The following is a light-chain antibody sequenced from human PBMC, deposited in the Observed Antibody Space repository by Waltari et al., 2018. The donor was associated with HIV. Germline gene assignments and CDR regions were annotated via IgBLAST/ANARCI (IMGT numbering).Light chain of an antibody. V-gene: IGKV3-15*01. CDR1: QSVGSY. CDR3: HQYNKWPRGT. Sequence: VMTQSQATLSVSPGGRATLSCRASQSVGSYLAWYQQKPGQAPRLLIYGASTRATAIPTRFSGSGSGTEFTLTISSLQSEDFAVYYCHQYNKWPRGTFGGGTKVEV. CDR2: GAS. J-gene: IGKJ4*01.